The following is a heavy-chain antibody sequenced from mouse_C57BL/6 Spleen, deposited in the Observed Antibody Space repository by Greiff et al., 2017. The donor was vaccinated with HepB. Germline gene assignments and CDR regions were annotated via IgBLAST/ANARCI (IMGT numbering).Heavy chain of an antibody. CDR2: IDPANGNT. CDR1: GSNIKNTY. V-gene: IGHV14-3*01. D-gene: IGHD6-1*01. CDR3: ARSRGGSYYAMDY. Sequence: EVQLQESVAELVRPGASVKLSCTASGSNIKNTYMHWVKQRPEQGLEWIGRIDPANGNTKYAPKFQGKATITADTSSNTAYLQLSSLTSEDTAIYYCARSRGGSYYAMDYWGQGTSVTVSS. J-gene: IGHJ4*01.